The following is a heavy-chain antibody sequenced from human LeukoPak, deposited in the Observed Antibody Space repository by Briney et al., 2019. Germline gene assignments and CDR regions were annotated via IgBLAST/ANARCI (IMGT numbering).Heavy chain of an antibody. CDR1: GGSISSSSYY. D-gene: IGHD3-22*01. CDR2: IYYSGST. Sequence: PSGTLSLTCTVSGGSISSSSYYWGWIRQPPGKGLEWIGSIYYSGSTYYNPSFKSRVTISVDTSKNQVYLKLSSVTAADTAVYFCAKFYFDSSGYYDVFDIWGQGTMVTVSS. V-gene: IGHV4-39*07. J-gene: IGHJ3*02. CDR3: AKFYFDSSGYYDVFDI.